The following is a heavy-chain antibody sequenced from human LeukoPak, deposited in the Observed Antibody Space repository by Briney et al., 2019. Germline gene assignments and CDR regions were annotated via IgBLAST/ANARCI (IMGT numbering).Heavy chain of an antibody. CDR3: ARRVGDKDYFDY. CDR2: IHHSGST. Sequence: SETLSLTCTVSGGSISSYYWSWIRQPPGKGLEWIAYIHHSGSTNYNNSLKSRVTISVDTSKNQFSLKLSSVTAADTAVYYCARRVGDKDYFDYWGQGTLVTASS. V-gene: IGHV4-59*01. CDR1: GGSISSYY. D-gene: IGHD1-26*01. J-gene: IGHJ4*02.